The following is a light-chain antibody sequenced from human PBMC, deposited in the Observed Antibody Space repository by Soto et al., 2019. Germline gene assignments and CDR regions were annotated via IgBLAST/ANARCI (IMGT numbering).Light chain of an antibody. V-gene: IGKV1-5*01. J-gene: IGKJ1*01. CDR3: QHYNSYSWT. CDR2: DAS. CDR1: QSITIW. Sequence: DIQMTQSPSTLSASVGDRVTITCRASQSITIWLAWYQQKPGKAPKLLIFDASSLESGVPSRFSGSGSGTVFTLTISSLQPDDFATYYCQHYNSYSWTFGQGTKVEIK.